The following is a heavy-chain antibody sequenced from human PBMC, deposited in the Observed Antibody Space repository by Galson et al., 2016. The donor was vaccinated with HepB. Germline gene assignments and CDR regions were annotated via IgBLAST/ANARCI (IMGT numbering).Heavy chain of an antibody. J-gene: IGHJ6*02. Sequence: LRLSCAASGCTFSSYGMHWVRQAPGKGLEWGAVILYDGSNKYYADSVKGRFTSSRDNSKTTLYLQMNSLRAEDTALYYCAKDSYRLVIMSLVDVWGQGTKVTVSS. D-gene: IGHD3-9*01. CDR2: ILYDGSNK. CDR1: GCTFSSYG. CDR3: AKDSYRLVIMSLVDV. V-gene: IGHV3-30*18.